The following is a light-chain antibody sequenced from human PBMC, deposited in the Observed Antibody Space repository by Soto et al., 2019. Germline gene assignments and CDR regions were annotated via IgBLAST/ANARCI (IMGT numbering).Light chain of an antibody. V-gene: IGLV2-14*01. CDR1: STDIGSSDF. Sequence: QSALTQPASVSGSPGQSITISCAETSTDIGSSDFVSWYQQHPGKAPKLIIYEVTNRPSGVSHRFSGSKSGNTASLTISGLQAEDEADYYCSSYTRIAIFFGGGTKLTVL. CDR2: EVT. J-gene: IGLJ2*01. CDR3: SSYTRIAIF.